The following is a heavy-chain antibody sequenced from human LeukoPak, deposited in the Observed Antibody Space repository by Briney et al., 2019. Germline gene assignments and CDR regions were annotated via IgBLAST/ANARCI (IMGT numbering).Heavy chain of an antibody. CDR2: IYYSGST. V-gene: IGHV4-39*01. Sequence: TSETLSLTCTVSGGSISSSSYYWGWIRQPPGKGLEWIGSIYYSGSTYYNPSLKSRVTISVDTSKNQFSLKLSSVTAADTAVYYCARLQPPRIGVDYWGQGTLVTVSS. CDR3: ARLQPPRIGVDY. D-gene: IGHD2/OR15-2a*01. CDR1: GGSISSSSYY. J-gene: IGHJ4*02.